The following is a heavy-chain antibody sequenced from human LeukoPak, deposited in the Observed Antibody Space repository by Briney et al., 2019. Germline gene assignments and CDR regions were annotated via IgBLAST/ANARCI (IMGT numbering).Heavy chain of an antibody. CDR3: AKGLLSGKYYYDSSGYYDY. CDR1: GFTFSSYN. CDR2: ISGSGGTT. J-gene: IGHJ4*02. V-gene: IGHV3-23*01. D-gene: IGHD3-22*01. Sequence: GGSLRLSCVATGFTFSSYNMNWVRQAPGKGLEWVSTISGSGGTTYYADSVKGRFTVFRDNSKNTLYLQMNSLRAEDTAVYYCAKGLLSGKYYYDSSGYYDYWGQGTLVTVSS.